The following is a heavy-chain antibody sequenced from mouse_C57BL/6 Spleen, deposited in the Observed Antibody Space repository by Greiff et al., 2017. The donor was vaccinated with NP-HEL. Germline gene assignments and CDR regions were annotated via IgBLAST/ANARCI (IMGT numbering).Heavy chain of an antibody. V-gene: IGHV1-59*01. CDR3: ARRGIYYDYDWFAY. J-gene: IGHJ3*01. Sequence: VQLQQPGAELVRPGTSVKLSCKASGYTFTSYWMHWVKQRPGQGLEWIGVIDPSDSYTNYNQKFKGKATLTVDTSSSTAYMQLSSLTSEDSAVYYCARRGIYYDYDWFAYWGQGTLVTVSA. CDR1: GYTFTSYW. CDR2: IDPSDSYT. D-gene: IGHD2-4*01.